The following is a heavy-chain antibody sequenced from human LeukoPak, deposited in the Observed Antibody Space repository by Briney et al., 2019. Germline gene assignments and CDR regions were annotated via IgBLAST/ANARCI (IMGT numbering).Heavy chain of an antibody. V-gene: IGHV3-33*01. D-gene: IGHD1-26*01. CDR3: ARDLYSGSYYGPLGYYYYGMDV. CDR1: GFTFSSYG. J-gene: IGHJ6*02. Sequence: GGSLRLSCAASGFTFSSYGMHWVRQAPGKGLEWVAVKWYDGSNKYYADSVKGGFTISRDNSKNTLCLQMNSLRAEDTAVYYCARDLYSGSYYGPLGYYYYGMDVWGQGTTVTVSS. CDR2: KWYDGSNK.